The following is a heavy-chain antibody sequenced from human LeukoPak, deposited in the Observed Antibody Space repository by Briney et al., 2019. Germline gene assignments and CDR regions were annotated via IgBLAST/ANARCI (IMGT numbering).Heavy chain of an antibody. CDR3: ARDRALRGAWSWFDP. CDR1: DYSISSGYY. CDR2: IYHSGSI. J-gene: IGHJ5*02. D-gene: IGHD3-3*01. V-gene: IGHV4-38-2*02. Sequence: SETLSLTCSVSDYSISSGYYWGWIRQPPGKGLEWIGTIYHSGSIYYNPSLKSRVTISVDTSKNQFSLKLSSVTAADTAVYYCARDRALRGAWSWFDPWGQGTLVTVSS.